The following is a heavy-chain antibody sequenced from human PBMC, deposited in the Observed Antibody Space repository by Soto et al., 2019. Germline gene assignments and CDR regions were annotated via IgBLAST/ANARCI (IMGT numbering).Heavy chain of an antibody. Sequence: QVQLQESGPGLVKPSETLSLTCTVSGGSISSYYWSWIRQPPGKGLEWIGYIYYSGSTNYNPSLTXRXTXSXDTSKNQFSLKLSSVTAADTAVYYCARAWGGHVEDYWGQGTLVTVSS. J-gene: IGHJ4*02. CDR3: ARAWGGHVEDY. CDR2: IYYSGST. D-gene: IGHD3-16*01. CDR1: GGSISSYY. V-gene: IGHV4-59*01.